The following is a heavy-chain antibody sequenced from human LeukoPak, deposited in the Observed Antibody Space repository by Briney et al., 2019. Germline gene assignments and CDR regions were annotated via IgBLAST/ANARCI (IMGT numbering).Heavy chain of an antibody. D-gene: IGHD2-15*01. CDR2: ISSSGSYI. CDR3: ARVRRYCSGGSCYTDY. Sequence: GGSLRLSCAASGFTFSSYSMNWVRQAPGKGLEWVSSISSSGSYIYYADSVKGRFTISRDNAKNSLYLQMNSLRAEDTAVYYCARVRRYCSGGSCYTDYWGQGTLVTVSS. V-gene: IGHV3-21*01. J-gene: IGHJ4*02. CDR1: GFTFSSYS.